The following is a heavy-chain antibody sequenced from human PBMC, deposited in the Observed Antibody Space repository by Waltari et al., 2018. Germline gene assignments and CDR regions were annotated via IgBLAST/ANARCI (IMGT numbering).Heavy chain of an antibody. J-gene: IGHJ4*02. CDR1: GGSFSGYY. D-gene: IGHD6-19*01. CDR3: ARGGIAVAVHAFDY. Sequence: QVQLQQWGAGLLKPSETLSLTCAVYGGSFSGYYWSWIRPPPGKGLEWIGEINHSASTNYNPALRSRVTISVDTSNHQFFLKLSSVTAADTAVYYCARGGIAVAVHAFDYWGQGTLVTVSS. CDR2: INHSAST. V-gene: IGHV4-34*01.